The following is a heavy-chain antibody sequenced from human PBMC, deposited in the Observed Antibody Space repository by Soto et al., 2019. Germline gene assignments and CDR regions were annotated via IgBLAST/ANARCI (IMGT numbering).Heavy chain of an antibody. Sequence: QVQLVQSGAEVMEPGASGKVSCMASGGTFSTSAMNWVRQAPGQGLECVVGIIPVFGKATYAQNFEGRFNITSDESTTTAYMELSTLKSEDSAVHYCATRRTGDLDFCGQGTLVIVSS. CDR1: GGTFSTSA. CDR2: IIPVFGKA. CDR3: ATRRTGDLDF. V-gene: IGHV1-69*05. J-gene: IGHJ4*02.